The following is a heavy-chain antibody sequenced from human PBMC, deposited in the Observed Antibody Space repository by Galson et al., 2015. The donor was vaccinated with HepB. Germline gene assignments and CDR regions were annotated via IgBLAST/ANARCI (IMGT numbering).Heavy chain of an antibody. D-gene: IGHD4-17*01. CDR2: ISGSGGST. J-gene: IGHJ4*02. Sequence: SLRLSCAASGFTFSSYAMSWVRQAPGKGLEWVSAISGSGGSTYYADSVKGRFTISRDNSKNTLYLQMNSLRAEDTAVYYCAKRLDYGDYFDYWGQGTLVTVSS. CDR1: GFTFSSYA. CDR3: AKRLDYGDYFDY. V-gene: IGHV3-23*01.